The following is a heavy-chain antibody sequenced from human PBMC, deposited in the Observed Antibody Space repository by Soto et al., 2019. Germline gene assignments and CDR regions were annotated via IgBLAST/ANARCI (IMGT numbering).Heavy chain of an antibody. CDR2: IYYSGST. D-gene: IGHD3-3*01. CDR3: ARDKGGVYYDFWSGYPNYYYGMDV. CDR1: GGSISSYY. V-gene: IGHV4-59*01. Sequence: SETLSLTCTVSGGSISSYYWSWIRQPPGKGLEWIGYIYYSGSTNYNPSLKSRVTISVDTSKNQFSLKLSSVTAADTAAYYCARDKGGVYYDFWSGYPNYYYGMDVWGQGTTVTVSS. J-gene: IGHJ6*02.